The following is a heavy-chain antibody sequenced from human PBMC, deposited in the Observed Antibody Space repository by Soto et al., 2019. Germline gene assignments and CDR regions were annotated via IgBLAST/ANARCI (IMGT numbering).Heavy chain of an antibody. Sequence: GGSLRLSCAASGFTFSSYDMHWVRQATGKGLEWVSAIGTAGDTYYPGSVKGRFTISRDNAKNSLYLQMNSLRAEDTAVYYCARGAVAGNFDYWGQGTLVTVSS. CDR1: GFTFSSYD. V-gene: IGHV3-13*01. CDR2: IGTAGDT. D-gene: IGHD6-19*01. CDR3: ARGAVAGNFDY. J-gene: IGHJ4*02.